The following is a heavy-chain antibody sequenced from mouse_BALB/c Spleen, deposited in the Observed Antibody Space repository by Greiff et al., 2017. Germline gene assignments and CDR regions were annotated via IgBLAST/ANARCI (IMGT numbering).Heavy chain of an antibody. V-gene: IGHV1-54*01. J-gene: IGHJ3*01. CDR2: INPGSGGT. Sequence: VQLQQSGAELVRPGTSVKVSCKASGYAFTNYLIEWVKQRPGQGLEWIGVINPGSGGTNYNEKFKGKATLTADKSSSTAYMQLSSLTSDDSAVYFCAAAYYRYGGFAYWGKRTLVTVSA. D-gene: IGHD2-14*01. CDR1: GYAFTNYL. CDR3: AAAYYRYGGFAY.